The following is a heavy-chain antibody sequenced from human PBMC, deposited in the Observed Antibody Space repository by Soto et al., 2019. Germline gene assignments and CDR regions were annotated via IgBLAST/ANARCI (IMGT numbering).Heavy chain of an antibody. J-gene: IGHJ6*02. Sequence: ASVKVSCKASGYTFTRYAMHWVRQAPGQRLEWMGWINAGNGNTKYSQKFQGRVTITRDISASTAYMELSSLRSEDTAVYYCASFSKVYYYYGMDVWGQGTTVTVSS. V-gene: IGHV1-3*01. CDR1: GYTFTRYA. CDR2: INAGNGNT. CDR3: ASFSKVYYYYGMDV.